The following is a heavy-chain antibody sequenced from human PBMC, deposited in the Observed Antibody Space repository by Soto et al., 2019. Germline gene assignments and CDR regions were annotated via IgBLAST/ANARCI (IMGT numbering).Heavy chain of an antibody. D-gene: IGHD1-26*01. CDR2: IYPGDSDT. J-gene: IGHJ3*02. CDR3: ASIVGATGRAFDI. V-gene: IGHV5-51*01. CDR1: GYSFTSYW. Sequence: PVASLKISCKGSGYSFTSYWIGWVRQMPGKGLEWMGIIYPGDSDTRYSPSFQGQVTISADKSISTAYLQWSSLKASDTAMYYCASIVGATGRAFDIWGQGTMVTVSS.